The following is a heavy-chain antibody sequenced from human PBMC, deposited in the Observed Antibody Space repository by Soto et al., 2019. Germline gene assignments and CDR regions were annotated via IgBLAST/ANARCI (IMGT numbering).Heavy chain of an antibody. Sequence: GGSLRLSCAASGFTFSDYYMSWIRHAPGKGLEWVSYISSSGSTIYYADSVKGRFTISRDNAKNSLYLQMNSLRAEDTAVYYCARCAGVVSTAYNWFDPWGQETLVTVSS. J-gene: IGHJ5*02. CDR2: ISSSGSTI. CDR1: GFTFSDYY. D-gene: IGHD2-15*01. CDR3: ARCAGVVSTAYNWFDP. V-gene: IGHV3-11*01.